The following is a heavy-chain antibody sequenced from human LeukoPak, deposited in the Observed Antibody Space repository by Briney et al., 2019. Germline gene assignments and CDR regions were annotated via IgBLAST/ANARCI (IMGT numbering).Heavy chain of an antibody. D-gene: IGHD1-26*01. Sequence: GGSLRLSCAASGFTFSSYGMHWVRQAPGKGLEWVAVISYDGSSKYYADSVKGRFTISRDNAKSSLYLQMNSLRDEDTAVYYCARDPYSGNYGDYYYYYMDVWGKGTTVTISS. V-gene: IGHV3-30*03. CDR3: ARDPYSGNYGDYYYYYMDV. CDR2: ISYDGSSK. CDR1: GFTFSSYG. J-gene: IGHJ6*03.